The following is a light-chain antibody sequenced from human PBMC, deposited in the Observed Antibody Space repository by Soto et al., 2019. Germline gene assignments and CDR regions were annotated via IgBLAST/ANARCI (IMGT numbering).Light chain of an antibody. CDR3: QQYYDWPPIT. Sequence: EIVMTQSPATLSLSPGERATLSCRASQSVTSNLAWYQQKPGQAPRLLMYGASTRATGVPARLSGSGSGTEFTLTISSLQSEDFAIYYRQQYYDWPPITFGQGTRLEI. J-gene: IGKJ5*01. CDR1: QSVTSN. V-gene: IGKV3-15*01. CDR2: GAS.